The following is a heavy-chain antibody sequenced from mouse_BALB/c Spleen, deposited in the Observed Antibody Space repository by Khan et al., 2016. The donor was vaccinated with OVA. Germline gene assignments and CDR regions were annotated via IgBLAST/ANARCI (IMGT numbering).Heavy chain of an antibody. D-gene: IGHD1-1*01. J-gene: IGHJ2*01. CDR2: ISYSGGT. CDR1: GYSITSGYV. V-gene: IGHV3-2*02. CDR3: ARGNYYGYYFDY. Sequence: EVELVESGPGLVKPSQSLSLTCTVTGYSITSGYVWNWIRQFPGNKLEWMGYISYSGGTSYNPSLKSRISITRDTSKNQFFLQLNSVTTEDTATYYCARGNYYGYYFDYWGQGTPLTVSS.